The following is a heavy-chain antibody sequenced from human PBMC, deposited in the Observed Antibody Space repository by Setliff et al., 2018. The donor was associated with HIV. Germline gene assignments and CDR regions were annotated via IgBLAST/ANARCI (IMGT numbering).Heavy chain of an antibody. D-gene: IGHD1-26*01. J-gene: IGHJ4*02. CDR2: IIPILGIA. V-gene: IGHV1-69*10. CDR3: ARVGATSFGFDY. CDR1: GGTFSSYA. Sequence: GASVKVSCKASGGTFSSYAISWVRQAPGQGLEWMGGIIPILGIANYAQKFQGRATITADESTSTAYMELSSLRSEDTAVYYCARVGATSFGFDYWGQGTLVTVSS.